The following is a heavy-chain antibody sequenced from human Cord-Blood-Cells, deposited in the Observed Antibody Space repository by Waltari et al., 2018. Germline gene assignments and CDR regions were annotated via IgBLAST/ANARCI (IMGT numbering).Heavy chain of an antibody. CDR2: IYYSGST. CDR1: GGSISSSSYY. CDR3: ATVLDYSNYFDY. Sequence: QLQLPESGPGLVKPSETMSLTCTVSGGSISSSSYYWGWIRQPPGKGLEWIGSIYYSGSTYYNPSLKSRVTISVDTSKNQFSLKLSSVTAADTAVYYCATVLDYSNYFDYWGQGTLVTVSS. D-gene: IGHD4-4*01. V-gene: IGHV4-39*01. J-gene: IGHJ4*02.